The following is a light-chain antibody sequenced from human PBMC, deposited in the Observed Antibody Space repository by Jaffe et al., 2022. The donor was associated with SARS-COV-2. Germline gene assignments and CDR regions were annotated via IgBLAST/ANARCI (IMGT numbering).Light chain of an antibody. CDR2: AAS. CDR1: PGINDY. V-gene: IGKV1-27*01. J-gene: IGKJ4*01. CDR3: QEYDSAPPVT. Sequence: DIQMTQSPSSLSASVGDRVTITCRASPGINDYLAWYQHKAGKVPKLLIYAASTLQSGVPSRFSGSGSWTEFTLTINSLQPEDVATYYCQEYDSAPPVTFGGGTKVEIK.